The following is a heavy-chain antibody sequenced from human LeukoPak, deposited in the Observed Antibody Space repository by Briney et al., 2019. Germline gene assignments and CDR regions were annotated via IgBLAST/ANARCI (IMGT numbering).Heavy chain of an antibody. CDR2: TYYRSQWYN. Sequence: SQTLSLTCAISGDSVSSNSAAWNWIRQSPSRGIEWLGRTYYRSQWYNDYAVSVKSRITINPDTSKNQFFLQLNSVTPDDTAVYYCARTAEYSSTWYYFDYWGQGTLVTVSS. CDR3: ARTAEYSSTWYYFDY. V-gene: IGHV6-1*01. J-gene: IGHJ4*02. D-gene: IGHD6-13*01. CDR1: GDSVSSNSAA.